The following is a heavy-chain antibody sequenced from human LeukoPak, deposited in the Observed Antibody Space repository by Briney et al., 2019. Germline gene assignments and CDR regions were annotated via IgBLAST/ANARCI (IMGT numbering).Heavy chain of an antibody. CDR2: FDPEDGET. D-gene: IGHD4-17*01. CDR3: ATLPSWSVNGDY. CDR1: GYSLTELS. J-gene: IGHJ4*02. Sequence: SVKVSCKVSGYSLTELSMNWVPQAPGKGLEWIGGFDPEDGETIYAQKCQGRVTMTEDNSTDTAYMELSSLGSEDTAVYYCATLPSWSVNGDYWGQGTLVTVSS. V-gene: IGHV1-24*01.